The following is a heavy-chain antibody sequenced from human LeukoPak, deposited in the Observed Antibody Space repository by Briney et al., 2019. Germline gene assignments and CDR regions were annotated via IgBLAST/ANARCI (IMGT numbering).Heavy chain of an antibody. D-gene: IGHD3-22*01. Sequence: SESLSLTWTVSGGSISSSSYYWGWIRQPPGKGLEWIGSTYYSGSTYYNPSLKSRVTISVDTSKNQFSLKLSSVTAADTAVYYCARENYYDSSGYIIWGQGTLVTVSS. CDR3: ARENYYDSSGYII. V-gene: IGHV4-39*07. J-gene: IGHJ4*02. CDR1: GGSISSSSYY. CDR2: TYYSGST.